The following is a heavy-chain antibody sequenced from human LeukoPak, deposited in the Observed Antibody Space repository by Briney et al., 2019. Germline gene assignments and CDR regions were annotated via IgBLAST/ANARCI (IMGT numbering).Heavy chain of an antibody. J-gene: IGHJ4*02. CDR3: AKDLTYYYDSTGYYFDY. D-gene: IGHD3-22*01. Sequence: GGSLRLSCAASGFTFSSYAMSWVRQAPGKGLELVSGISGSGGTTYYADSVKGRFTISRDNSKNTLYLQLNSLRAEDTAIYYCAKDLTYYYDSTGYYFDYWGQGTLVTVSS. CDR2: ISGSGGTT. CDR1: GFTFSSYA. V-gene: IGHV3-23*01.